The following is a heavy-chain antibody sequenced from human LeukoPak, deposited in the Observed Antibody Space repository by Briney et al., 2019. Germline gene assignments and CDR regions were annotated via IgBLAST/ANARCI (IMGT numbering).Heavy chain of an antibody. Sequence: GESLKISCKGSGYSFTSYWIVWVRQMPGKGLEWMGIIYPGDSDTRYSPSFQGQVTISADKSISTAYLQWSSLKASDTAMYYCARARVEYCSGGSCYRFSDYWGQGTLVTVSS. CDR3: ARARVEYCSGGSCYRFSDY. CDR1: GYSFTSYW. CDR2: IYPGDSDT. J-gene: IGHJ4*02. D-gene: IGHD2-15*01. V-gene: IGHV5-51*01.